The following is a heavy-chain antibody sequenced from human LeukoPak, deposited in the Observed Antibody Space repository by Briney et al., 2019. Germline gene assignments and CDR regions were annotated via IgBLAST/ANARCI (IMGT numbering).Heavy chain of an antibody. D-gene: IGHD3-10*01. CDR1: GYTFTGYY. Sequence: ASVKVSCKAYGYTFTGYYMHWVRQAPGQGLEWMGWINPNSGGTNYAQKFQGRVTMTRDTSISTAYMELSRLRSDDTAVYYCARGLMVRGVIYYMDVWGKGTTVTVSS. J-gene: IGHJ6*03. CDR2: INPNSGGT. CDR3: ARGLMVRGVIYYMDV. V-gene: IGHV1-2*02.